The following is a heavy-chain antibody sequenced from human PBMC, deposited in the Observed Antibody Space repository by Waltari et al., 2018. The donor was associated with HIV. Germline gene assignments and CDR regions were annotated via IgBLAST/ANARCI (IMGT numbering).Heavy chain of an antibody. Sequence: EVQLVESGGGPVKPGESLRRPCVTPGVIFQRYSFTWVRQAPGKGPEWVSSISSSGNFKHYADSVKGRFTISRDNAENSLYLQMNGLRAEDTAIYYCARDSRGSTWSLNWFDPWGQGTLVTVSS. CDR3: ARDSRGSTWSLNWFDP. D-gene: IGHD6-6*01. CDR1: GVIFQRYS. V-gene: IGHV3-21*02. CDR2: ISSSGNFK. J-gene: IGHJ5*02.